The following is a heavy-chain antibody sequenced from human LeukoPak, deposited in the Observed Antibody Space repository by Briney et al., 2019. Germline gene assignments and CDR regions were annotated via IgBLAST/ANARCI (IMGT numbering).Heavy chain of an antibody. V-gene: IGHV4-34*01. D-gene: IGHD3-22*01. J-gene: IGHJ3*02. CDR2: INHSGST. CDR3: ARADYYYDSDAFDI. Sequence: SETLSLTCAVYGGSFSGYYWSWIRQPPGKGLEWIGEINHSGSTNYNPSLKSRVTISVDTSKNQFSLKLSSVTAADTAVYYCARADYYYDSDAFDIWGQGTMVNVSS. CDR1: GGSFSGYY.